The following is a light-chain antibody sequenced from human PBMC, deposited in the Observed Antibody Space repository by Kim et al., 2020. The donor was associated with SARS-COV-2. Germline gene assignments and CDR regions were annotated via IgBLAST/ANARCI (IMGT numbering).Light chain of an antibody. V-gene: IGLV3-1*01. J-gene: IGLJ2*01. CDR2: QDS. Sequence: SVSPGQTASITCSGDKLGDKYACWYQQKTGPSPVLVIYQDSKRPSGIPERFSGSNSGNTATLTISGTQAMDEADYYCQAWDSSTAVFGGGTQLTVL. CDR3: QAWDSSTAV. CDR1: KLGDKY.